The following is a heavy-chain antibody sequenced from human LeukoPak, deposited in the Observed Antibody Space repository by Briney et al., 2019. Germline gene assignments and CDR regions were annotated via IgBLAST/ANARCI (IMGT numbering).Heavy chain of an antibody. CDR1: GFTFNNYA. V-gene: IGHV3-23*01. CDR2: VSGSGDST. Sequence: GGSLRLSCAASGFTFNNYAMSWVRQAQGKGLEWVSGVSGSGDSTYYADSVKGRFTISRDNSKNMVHLQMNSLRAEDTAVYYCAKAGPTRDTSGYYPEYWGQGILVTVSS. J-gene: IGHJ4*02. CDR3: AKAGPTRDTSGYYPEY. D-gene: IGHD3-22*01.